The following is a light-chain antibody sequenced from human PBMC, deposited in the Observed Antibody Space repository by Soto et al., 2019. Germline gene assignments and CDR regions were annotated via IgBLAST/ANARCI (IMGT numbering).Light chain of an antibody. CDR1: SSNIGAGYD. J-gene: IGLJ2*01. CDR3: QSHDSSLSGSHVV. V-gene: IGLV1-40*01. Sequence: QSVLTQPPSVSGAPGQRVTISCTGSSSNIGAGYDVHWYQQLPGSAPKLLIYGNINRPSGVPDRFSGAKSGTSASLAITGLQAEDEADYYCQSHDSSLSGSHVVFGGGTKLTVL. CDR2: GNI.